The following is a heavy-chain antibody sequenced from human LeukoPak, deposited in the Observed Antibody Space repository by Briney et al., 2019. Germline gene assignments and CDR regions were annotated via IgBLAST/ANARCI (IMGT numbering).Heavy chain of an antibody. Sequence: RASVKVSCKASGYTFTGYYMHWVRQAPGQGLEWMGIISPSGGSTTNAQKFQGRVTMTRDMSTSTVYMELSSLRSEDTAVYYCARGRAYSISWQKYYFDYWGQGTPVTVSS. V-gene: IGHV1-46*01. CDR1: GYTFTGYY. D-gene: IGHD6-13*01. J-gene: IGHJ4*02. CDR3: ARGRAYSISWQKYYFDY. CDR2: ISPSGGST.